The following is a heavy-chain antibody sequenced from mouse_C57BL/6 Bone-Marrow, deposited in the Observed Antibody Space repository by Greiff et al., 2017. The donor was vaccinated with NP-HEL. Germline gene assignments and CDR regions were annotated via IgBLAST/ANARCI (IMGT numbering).Heavy chain of an antibody. D-gene: IGHD1-1*02. CDR2: IDPEDGET. CDR1: GFNIKDYY. J-gene: IGHJ4*01. Sequence: EVQLQQSGAELVKPGASVKLSCTASGFNIKDYYMHWVKQRTEQGLEWIGRIDPEDGETKYAPKFQGKATIHADTSSNTAYLQLSSLTSEDTAVYYCARREGLYYYAMDYWGQGTSVTVSS. V-gene: IGHV14-2*01. CDR3: ARREGLYYYAMDY.